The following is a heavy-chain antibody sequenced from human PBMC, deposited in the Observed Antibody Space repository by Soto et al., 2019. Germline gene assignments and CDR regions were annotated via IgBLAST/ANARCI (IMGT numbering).Heavy chain of an antibody. CDR2: IYWDDDK. J-gene: IGHJ5*02. CDR3: AHIPSYYQYDWFDP. D-gene: IGHD3-10*01. CDR1: EFSLTTRGVG. V-gene: IGHV2-5*02. Sequence: QITLKESGPTLEKPTQTLTLTCTISEFSLTTRGVGVGWIRQPPGKALECLALIYWDDDKRYSPSLQSRLSITKDTSKNQVVLTMTNMDPVDTATYYCAHIPSYYQYDWFDPWGQGTLVSVSS.